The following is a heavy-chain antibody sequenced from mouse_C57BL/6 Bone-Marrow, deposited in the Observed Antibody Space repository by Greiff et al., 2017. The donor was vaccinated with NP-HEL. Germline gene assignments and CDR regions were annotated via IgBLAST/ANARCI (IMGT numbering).Heavy chain of an antibody. CDR2: IWSGGST. V-gene: IGHV2-2*01. Sequence: VQLVESGPGLVQPSQSLSITCTVSGFSLTSYGVHWVRQSPGKGLEWLGVIWSGGSTDYNAAFISRLSISKDNSKSQVFFKMNSLQADDTAIYYCARRDTKAWFAYWGQGTLVTVSA. J-gene: IGHJ3*01. CDR3: ARRDTKAWFAY. D-gene: IGHD2-12*01. CDR1: GFSLTSYG.